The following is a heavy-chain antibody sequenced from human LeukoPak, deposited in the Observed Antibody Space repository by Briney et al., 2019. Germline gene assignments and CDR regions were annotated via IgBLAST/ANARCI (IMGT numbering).Heavy chain of an antibody. Sequence: VGSLRLSCAASGFTCSSYSMNWVRQAPGKGLEWVSSISSSSSYIYYADSVKGRFTISRDNAKNSLYLQMNSLRAEDTAVYYCARGAAVASYYYYYYMDVRGKGTTVTVSS. CDR2: ISSSSSYI. CDR1: GFTCSSYS. CDR3: ARGAAVASYYYYYYMDV. J-gene: IGHJ6*03. V-gene: IGHV3-21*01. D-gene: IGHD6-19*01.